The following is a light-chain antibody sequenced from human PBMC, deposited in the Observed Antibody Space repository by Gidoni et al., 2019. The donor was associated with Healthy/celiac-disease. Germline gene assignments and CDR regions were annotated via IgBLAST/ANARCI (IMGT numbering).Light chain of an antibody. Sequence: LTQPASVSGSPGQSITLSCTGTSSDVGGYNSVSWYQQHQGKAPKRMIYDVSNRPSGVSNRFSGSKSGNTASLTISGLQAEDEADYSCSSYTSSTLYVFGPGTKVTVL. CDR2: DVS. J-gene: IGLJ1*01. CDR1: SSDVGGYNS. V-gene: IGLV2-14*03. CDR3: SSYTSSTLYV.